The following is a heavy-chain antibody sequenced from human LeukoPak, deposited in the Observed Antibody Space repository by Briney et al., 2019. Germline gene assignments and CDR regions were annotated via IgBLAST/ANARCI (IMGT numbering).Heavy chain of an antibody. Sequence: GASVKVSCKASGGTFSSYAISWVRQAPGQGLEWMGGIIPIFGTANYAQKFQGRVTITTDESTSTAYMELSSLRSEDTAVYYCARGYSSSSQYAFDIWGQGTMVTVPS. CDR2: IIPIFGTA. CDR3: ARGYSSSSQYAFDI. CDR1: GGTFSSYA. V-gene: IGHV1-69*05. D-gene: IGHD6-6*01. J-gene: IGHJ3*02.